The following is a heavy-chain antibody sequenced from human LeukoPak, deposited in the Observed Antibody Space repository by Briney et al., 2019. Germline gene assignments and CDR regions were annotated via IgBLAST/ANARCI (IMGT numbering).Heavy chain of an antibody. V-gene: IGHV4-59*01. CDR2: IYYSGST. CDR3: ARDTVSGYDY. J-gene: IGHJ4*02. D-gene: IGHD5-12*01. Sequence: PSETLSLTCTVSGGSISSYYWSWIRQPPGKGLEWIGYIYYSGSTNYNPSLKSRVTISVDTSKNQFSLKLSSVTAADTAVYYCARDTVSGYDYWGQGTLVTVSS. CDR1: GGSISSYY.